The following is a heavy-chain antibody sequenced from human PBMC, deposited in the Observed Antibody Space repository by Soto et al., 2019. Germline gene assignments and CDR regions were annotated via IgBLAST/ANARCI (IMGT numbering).Heavy chain of an antibody. CDR1: GGTFSSYA. CDR2: IIPIFGTA. J-gene: IGHJ4*02. CDR3: ARHTMVRGVIISQIDY. Sequence: QVQLVQSGAEVKKPGSSVKVSCKASGGTFSSYAISWVRQAPGQGLEWMGGIIPIFGTANYAQKFQGRITITADESTSTADMELSSLRSEDTAVYYCARHTMVRGVIISQIDYWGQGTLVTVSS. D-gene: IGHD3-10*01. V-gene: IGHV1-69*01.